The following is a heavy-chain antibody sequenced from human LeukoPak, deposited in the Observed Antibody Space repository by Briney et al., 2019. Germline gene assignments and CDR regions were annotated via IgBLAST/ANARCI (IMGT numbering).Heavy chain of an antibody. CDR2: IYYSGST. CDR1: GFPFSGYS. D-gene: IGHD3-10*01. V-gene: IGHV4-30-4*08. Sequence: LRLSCAASGFPFSGYSMNWVRQPPGKGLEWIGYIYYSGSTYYNPSLKSRVTISVDTSKNQFSLKLSSVTAADTAVYYCARVNRGFGELDPDFDYWGQGTLVTVSS. J-gene: IGHJ4*02. CDR3: ARVNRGFGELDPDFDY.